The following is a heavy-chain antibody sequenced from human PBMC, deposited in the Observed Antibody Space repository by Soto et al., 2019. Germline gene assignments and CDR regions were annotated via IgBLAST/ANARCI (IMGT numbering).Heavy chain of an antibody. CDR2: ISWNSGSI. V-gene: IGHV3-9*01. Sequence: GGSLRLSCAASGFTFDDYAMHWVRQAPGKGLEWVSGISWNSGSIGYADSVQGRFTISRDNAKNSLYLQMNSLRPEDTALYFCAKSPTLSPEGSLDYWGQGTLVTVSS. CDR3: AKSPTLSPEGSLDY. CDR1: GFTFDDYA. J-gene: IGHJ4*02. D-gene: IGHD3-16*02.